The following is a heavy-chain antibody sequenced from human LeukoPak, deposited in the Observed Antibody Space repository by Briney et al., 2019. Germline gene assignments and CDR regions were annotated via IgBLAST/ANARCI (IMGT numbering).Heavy chain of an antibody. CDR1: GFTFSSYA. J-gene: IGHJ4*02. D-gene: IGHD1-26*01. CDR3: AKDTGIVGATLPYDY. Sequence: GGSLRLSCAASGFTFSSYAMSWVREAPGGGLEWVSAISCRGGSTYYADSVKGRFTISRDNSKNTLDLQMNSLRAEAPAVYYCAKDTGIVGATLPYDYWGQGTLVTVSS. CDR2: ISCRGGST. V-gene: IGHV3-23*01.